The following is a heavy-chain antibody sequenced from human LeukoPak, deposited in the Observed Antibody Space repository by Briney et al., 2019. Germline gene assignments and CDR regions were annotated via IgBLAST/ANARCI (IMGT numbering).Heavy chain of an antibody. CDR3: ARDFAGYYFDY. V-gene: IGHV1-2*06. CDR2: INPNSGGT. CDR1: VYTFTGYY. J-gene: IGHJ4*02. Sequence: ASVKVSCKASVYTFTGYYMHSVRQAPGQGLEWMGRINPNSGGTIYAQKFQGRVTMTRDTSISTGYMELSRLRSDDTAIYYCARDFAGYYFDYWGQGTLVTVSS. D-gene: IGHD3-9*01.